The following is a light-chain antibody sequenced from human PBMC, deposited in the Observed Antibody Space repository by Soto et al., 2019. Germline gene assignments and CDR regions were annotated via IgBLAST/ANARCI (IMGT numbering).Light chain of an antibody. Sequence: IQMTQSPSSLSASVGDRVTITCRASQSISSWLAWYQQKPGKAPKLLIYDASSLESGVPSRFSGSGSGTEFTLTISSLQPDDYATYYCQQYNSSGTFGQGTKVDIK. CDR1: QSISSW. V-gene: IGKV1-5*01. CDR2: DAS. J-gene: IGKJ1*01. CDR3: QQYNSSGT.